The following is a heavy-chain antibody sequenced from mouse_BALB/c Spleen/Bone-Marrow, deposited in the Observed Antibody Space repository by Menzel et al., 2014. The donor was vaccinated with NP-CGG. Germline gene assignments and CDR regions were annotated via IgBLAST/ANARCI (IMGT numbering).Heavy chain of an antibody. V-gene: IGHV2-9*02. D-gene: IGHD2-4*01. CDR3: ASPIYYDYPLFAY. CDR2: IWAGGST. J-gene: IGHJ3*01. CDR1: GFSLTSYG. Sequence: VKLQESGPGLVAPSQSLSITCTVSGFSLTSYGVHWVRQPPGKGLEWLGVIWAGGSTNYNSALMSRLSISKDNPKSQVFLKMNSLQTGDTAMYYCASPIYYDYPLFAYWGQGTLATVSA.